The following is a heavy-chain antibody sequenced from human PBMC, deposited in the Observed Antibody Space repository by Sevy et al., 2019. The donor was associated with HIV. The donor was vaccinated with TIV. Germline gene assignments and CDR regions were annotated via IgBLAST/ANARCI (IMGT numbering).Heavy chain of an antibody. CDR1: GFTVSSNY. CDR2: IYSGGST. Sequence: GGSLRLSCAASGFTVSSNYMSWVRQAPGKGLEWVSVIYSGGSTYYADSVKGRFTISRDNSKNTLYLQMNSLRAEDTTVYYCARLLYYYDSSGPEAFDYWGQGTLVIVSS. CDR3: ARLLYYYDSSGPEAFDY. J-gene: IGHJ4*02. V-gene: IGHV3-53*01. D-gene: IGHD3-22*01.